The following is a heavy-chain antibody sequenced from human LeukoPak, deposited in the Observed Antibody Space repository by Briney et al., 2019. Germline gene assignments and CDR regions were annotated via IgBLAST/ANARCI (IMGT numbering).Heavy chain of an antibody. CDR2: VHYSGTT. Sequence: ETLSLTCTVSGVSISSSNNFWGWIRQPQGKGLEWIGSVHYSGTTYYIPSLKSRVTISVDTSKNQFSLKLSSVTAADTAVYFCARHEEEDGYNAKTFGYWGQGTLVTVSS. D-gene: IGHD5-24*01. J-gene: IGHJ4*02. CDR3: ARHEEEDGYNAKTFGY. CDR1: GVSISSSNNF. V-gene: IGHV4-39*01.